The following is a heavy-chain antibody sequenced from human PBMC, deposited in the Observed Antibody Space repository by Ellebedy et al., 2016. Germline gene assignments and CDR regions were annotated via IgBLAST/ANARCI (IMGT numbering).Heavy chain of an antibody. CDR3: ARVGMGGDYFDY. V-gene: IGHV4-34*01. J-gene: IGHJ4*02. Sequence: SETLSLTXAVYGGSFSGYYWSWIRQPPGKGLEWIGEINHIGNTNYKPSLKSRVTISADTPESQFSLKLRSVTAADTAVYYCARVGMGGDYFDYWGQGTLVTVSS. CDR2: INHIGNT. CDR1: GGSFSGYY. D-gene: IGHD6-13*01.